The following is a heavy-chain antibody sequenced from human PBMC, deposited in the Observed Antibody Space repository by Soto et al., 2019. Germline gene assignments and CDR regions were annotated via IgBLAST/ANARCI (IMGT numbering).Heavy chain of an antibody. CDR2: IYYLGST. J-gene: IGHJ4*02. Sequence: SETLSLTCSVSGGAMSEYFWSWIRHSPGKGLEWIGYIYYLGSTDYNPSLKSRVTISVDTSKRQFSLRLTSVTAADTAVYYCARDGYDGSGSPYPAYWGPGTQVTVSS. CDR1: GGAMSEYF. D-gene: IGHD3-10*01. V-gene: IGHV4-59*01. CDR3: ARDGYDGSGSPYPAY.